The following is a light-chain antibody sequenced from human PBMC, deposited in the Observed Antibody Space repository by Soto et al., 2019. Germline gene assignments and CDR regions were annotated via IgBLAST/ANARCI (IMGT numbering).Light chain of an antibody. Sequence: QSVLTQSPSASASLGASVKLTCTLSSGHSSYAIAWHQQQPEKGPRYLMKINSDGSHNKGDGIPDRFSGSTSGPERYLTISSLQSDDEADYYCQTWGTGIRVFGGGTQLTVL. V-gene: IGLV4-69*01. CDR1: SGHSSYA. CDR2: INSDGSH. J-gene: IGLJ3*02. CDR3: QTWGTGIRV.